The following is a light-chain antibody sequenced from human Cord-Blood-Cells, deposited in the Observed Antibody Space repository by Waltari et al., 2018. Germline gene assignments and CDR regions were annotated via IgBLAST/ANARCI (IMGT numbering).Light chain of an antibody. CDR2: EVS. V-gene: IGLV2-14*01. CDR1: SSDVGGYNY. J-gene: IGLJ1*01. CDR3: RSYTSSSAPCV. Sequence: QSALTQPASVSGSPGQSITISCTGTSSDVGGYNYVSWYQQHPGKAPKLMIYEVSNRPSGVSNRFSGSKSGNTASLTISGLQAEDEADYYCRSYTSSSAPCVFGTGTMVTVL.